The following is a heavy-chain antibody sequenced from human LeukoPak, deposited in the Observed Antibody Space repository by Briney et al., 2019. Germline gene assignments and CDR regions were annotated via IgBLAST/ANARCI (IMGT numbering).Heavy chain of an antibody. Sequence: GGSLRLSCAASGFTFSSYAMHWVRQAPGKGLEWVAVIWYDGSNKYYADSVKGRFTISRDNSKNTLYLQMNSLRAEDTAVYYCAREGRAQYCSGGSCYRTDPNWFDPWGQGTLVTISS. CDR1: GFTFSSYA. J-gene: IGHJ5*02. V-gene: IGHV3-33*08. CDR2: IWYDGSNK. CDR3: AREGRAQYCSGGSCYRTDPNWFDP. D-gene: IGHD2-15*01.